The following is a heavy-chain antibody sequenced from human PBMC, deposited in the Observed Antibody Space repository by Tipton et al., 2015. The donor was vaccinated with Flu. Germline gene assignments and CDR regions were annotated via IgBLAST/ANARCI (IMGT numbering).Heavy chain of an antibody. V-gene: IGHV1-18*01. CDR3: AREYHYGSGSYPYYFDY. Sequence: QLVQSGAEVKKPGASVKVSCKASGYSLNSYVISWVRQAPGQGLEWMGWITGHNGNTNYAQKFQGRVTMTTDTSTSTAYMELRSLRSDDTAVYYCAREYHYGSGSYPYYFDYWRQGTLVTVSS. CDR1: GYSLNSYV. J-gene: IGHJ4*02. D-gene: IGHD3-10*01. CDR2: ITGHNGNT.